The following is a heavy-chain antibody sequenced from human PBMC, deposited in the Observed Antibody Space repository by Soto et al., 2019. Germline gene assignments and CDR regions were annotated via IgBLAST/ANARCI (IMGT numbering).Heavy chain of an antibody. V-gene: IGHV1-18*01. CDR1: GYTFTSYG. D-gene: IGHD3-10*01. CDR3: ARGGLITMVRGVIEFYYYYGMDV. J-gene: IGHJ6*02. Sequence: ASVKVSCKASGYTFTSYGISWVRQAPGQGLEWMGWISAYNGNTNYAQKLQGRVTMTTDTSTSTAYMELRSLRSDDTAVYYCARGGLITMVRGVIEFYYYYGMDVWGQGTTVTVS. CDR2: ISAYNGNT.